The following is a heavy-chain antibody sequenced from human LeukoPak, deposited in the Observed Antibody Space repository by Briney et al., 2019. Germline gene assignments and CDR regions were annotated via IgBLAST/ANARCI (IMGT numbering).Heavy chain of an antibody. CDR2: INYSGST. Sequence: PSETLSLTCAVYGGSFSGYYWSWIRQPPGKGLEWIGEINYSGSTNYNPSLKSRVTISVDASKNQFSLKLSSVTAADTAVYYCTRGSIAYYYMDVWGKGTTVTISS. CDR3: TRGSIAYYYMDV. CDR1: GGSFSGYY. V-gene: IGHV4-34*01. J-gene: IGHJ6*03. D-gene: IGHD3-22*01.